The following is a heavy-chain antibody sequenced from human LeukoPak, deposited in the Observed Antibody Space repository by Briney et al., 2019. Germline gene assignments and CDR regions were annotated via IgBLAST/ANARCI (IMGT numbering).Heavy chain of an antibody. J-gene: IGHJ4*02. Sequence: GGSLRLSCAASGFTFSSDAMSWVRQAPGKGLEWVSAISGSGGSTYYADSVKGRFTISRDNARNSVNLQLNSLRVEDTALYYCARGRGWVDHWGQGTLVTVSS. V-gene: IGHV3-23*01. CDR3: ARGRGWVDH. CDR1: GFTFSSDA. D-gene: IGHD3-16*01. CDR2: ISGSGGST.